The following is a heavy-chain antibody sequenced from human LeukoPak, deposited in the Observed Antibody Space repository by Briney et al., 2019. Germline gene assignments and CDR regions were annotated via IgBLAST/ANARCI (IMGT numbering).Heavy chain of an antibody. CDR3: ARFKMGATVSNYYYYYMYV. Sequence: GGSLTLSCAASGFTFSSYTMSWVRQAPGKGLEYVSAIISNGGNTHYTNYVKGTFTISRFNSHNTLYLQMGSLRADDMAVYHCARFKMGATVSNYYYYYMYVWGKGTTVTVSS. V-gene: IGHV3-64*01. CDR2: IISNGGNT. CDR1: GFTFSSYT. J-gene: IGHJ6*03. D-gene: IGHD1-26*01.